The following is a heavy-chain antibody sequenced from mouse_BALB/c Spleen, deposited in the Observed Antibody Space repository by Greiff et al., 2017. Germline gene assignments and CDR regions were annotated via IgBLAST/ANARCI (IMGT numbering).Heavy chain of an antibody. D-gene: IGHD2-14*01. CDR3: ARYRYDVLYAMDY. Sequence: VQLQQSGAELVKPGASVKLSCTASGFNIKDTYMHWVKQRPEQGLEWIGRIDPANGNTKYDPKFQGKATITADTSSNTAYLQLSSLTSEDTAVYYCARYRYDVLYAMDYWGQGTSVTVSS. J-gene: IGHJ4*01. CDR1: GFNIKDTY. CDR2: IDPANGNT. V-gene: IGHV14-3*02.